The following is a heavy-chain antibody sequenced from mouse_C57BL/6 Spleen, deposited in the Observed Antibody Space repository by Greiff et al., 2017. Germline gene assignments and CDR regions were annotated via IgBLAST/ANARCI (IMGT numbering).Heavy chain of an antibody. CDR3: TTDGYNEGDFDC. CDR1: GFNIKDYY. D-gene: IGHD2-3*01. J-gene: IGHJ2*01. V-gene: IGHV14-1*01. CDR2: IDPEDGDT. Sequence: EVQRVESGAELVRPGASVKLSCTASGFNIKDYYMHWVKQRPEQGLEWIGRIDPEDGDTEYAPKFQGKATMTVDTTSNTAYLQLSSLTSKDTAVYYGTTDGYNEGDFDCWGKGTTLTVSS.